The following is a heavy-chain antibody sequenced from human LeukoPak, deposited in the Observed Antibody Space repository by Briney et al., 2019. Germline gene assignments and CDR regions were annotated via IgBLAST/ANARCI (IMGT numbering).Heavy chain of an antibody. CDR1: GFTFSDYY. V-gene: IGHV3-11*01. Sequence: PGGSLRLSCAASGFTFSDYYMSWIRQAPGKGLEWVSYISSSGSTIYYADSVKGRFTISRDNAKNSLYLQMNSLRAEDTAVYYCARGRYFASGEQYYYYYYGMDVWGQGTTVTVSS. CDR3: ARGRYFASGEQYYYYYYGMDV. J-gene: IGHJ6*02. CDR2: ISSSGSTI. D-gene: IGHD3-9*01.